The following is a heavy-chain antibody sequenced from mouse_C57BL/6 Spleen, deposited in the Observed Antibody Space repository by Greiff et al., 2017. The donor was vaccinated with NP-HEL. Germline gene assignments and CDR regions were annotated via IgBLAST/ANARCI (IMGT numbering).Heavy chain of an antibody. CDR3: AREGGYYPYYAMDY. CDR2: IYPRDGSP. CDR1: GYTFTSYD. J-gene: IGHJ4*01. Sequence: VQLQESGPELVKPGASVKLSCKASGYTFTSYDINWVKQRPGQGLAWIGWIYPRDGSPKYNEKFKGKATLTVDTSFSTAYMELSSLTSEDSAVYFCAREGGYYPYYAMDYWGQGTSVTVSS. D-gene: IGHD2-3*01. V-gene: IGHV1-85*01.